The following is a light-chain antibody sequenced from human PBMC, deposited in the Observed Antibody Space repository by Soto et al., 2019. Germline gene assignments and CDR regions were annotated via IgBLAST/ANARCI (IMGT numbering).Light chain of an antibody. CDR2: DVS. J-gene: IGLJ2*01. CDR1: SSDVGGYNY. V-gene: IGLV2-11*01. CDR3: GSYACSDTLDVV. Sequence: QSALTQPRSVSGSPGQSVTISCTGTSSDVGGYNYVSWYQQHPGKAPKLMIYDVSKLPSGVHDRCSGSKSGNTTSLTISGLQSDDEADYYCGSYACSDTLDVVLGGGPKLTVL.